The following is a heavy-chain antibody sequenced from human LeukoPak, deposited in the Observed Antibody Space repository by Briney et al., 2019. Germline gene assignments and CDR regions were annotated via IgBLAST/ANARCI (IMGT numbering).Heavy chain of an antibody. D-gene: IGHD3-16*02. CDR1: GGSISSYY. J-gene: IGHJ4*02. CDR2: IYYSGST. CDR3: ARYSLYDYVWGSHRQTFAFDY. Sequence: PSETLSLTCTVSGGSISSYYWSWIRQPPGKGLEWVGYIYYSGSTNYNPYLKSRVTISVDTSKNQFSLKLSSVTAGDTAVYYCARYSLYDYVWGSHRQTFAFDYWGQGTLVTVSS. V-gene: IGHV4-59*01.